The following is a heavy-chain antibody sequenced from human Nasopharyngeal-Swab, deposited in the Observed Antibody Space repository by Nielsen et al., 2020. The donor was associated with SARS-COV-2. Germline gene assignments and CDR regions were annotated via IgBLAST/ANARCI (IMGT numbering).Heavy chain of an antibody. V-gene: IGHV7-4-1*02. Sequence: VRQMPGKGLEWMGWINTNTGNPTYAQSFTGRFVFSLDTSVSTAYLQISSLKAEDTAVYYCARVDVVYYYYGMDVWGQGTTVTVSS. D-gene: IGHD2-15*01. CDR2: INTNTGNP. CDR3: ARVDVVYYYYGMDV. J-gene: IGHJ6*02.